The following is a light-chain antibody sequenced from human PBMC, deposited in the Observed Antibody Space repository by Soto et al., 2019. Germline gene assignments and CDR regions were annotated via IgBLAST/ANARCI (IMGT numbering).Light chain of an antibody. V-gene: IGKV3-20*01. CDR2: GAS. Sequence: EIVLTQSPGTLSLSTGERAALSCRSSQSVSSSYLAWYQQKPGQAPRLLLYGASSRATGIPDRFSGSGSGTDFTLTITRLEPEDSAVYFCQQYTGPPTTFGQGTRLEIK. J-gene: IGKJ5*01. CDR1: QSVSSSY. CDR3: QQYTGPPTT.